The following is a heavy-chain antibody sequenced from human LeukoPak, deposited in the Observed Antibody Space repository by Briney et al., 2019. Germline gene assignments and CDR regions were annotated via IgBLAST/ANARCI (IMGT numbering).Heavy chain of an antibody. D-gene: IGHD3-9*01. CDR2: IYTSGST. J-gene: IGHJ3*02. Sequence: SETLSLTCTVSGGSISSYYWSWIRQSAGKGLEWIGRIYTSGSTNYNPSLKSRVTMSVDTSKNQFSLKLSSVTAADTAVYYCARDRDDILTGYGDAFDIWGQGTMVTVSS. V-gene: IGHV4-4*07. CDR3: ARDRDDILTGYGDAFDI. CDR1: GGSISSYY.